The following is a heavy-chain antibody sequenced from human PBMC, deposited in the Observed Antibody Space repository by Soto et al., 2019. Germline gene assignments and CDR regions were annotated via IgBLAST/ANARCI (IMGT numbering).Heavy chain of an antibody. J-gene: IGHJ5*02. D-gene: IGHD3-22*01. Sequence: PGGSLRLSCAASGFTFSDYYTNWIRQAPGKGLEWLSYISDSGSGIFYADSVKGRFTISRDSARKSLYLHMNSLRVEDTAVYYCARDTAFINSGFFDAWGQGTLVTVSS. CDR2: ISDSGSGI. V-gene: IGHV3-11*01. CDR3: ARDTAFINSGFFDA. CDR1: GFTFSDYY.